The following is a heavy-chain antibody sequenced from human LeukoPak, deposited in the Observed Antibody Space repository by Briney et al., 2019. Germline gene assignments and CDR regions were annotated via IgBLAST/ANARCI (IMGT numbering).Heavy chain of an antibody. J-gene: IGHJ5*02. D-gene: IGHD6-13*01. CDR2: ISAYNGNT. CDR3: ARFVLSSSSWMIGWFDP. V-gene: IGHV1-18*01. CDR1: GYTFTSYG. Sequence: ASVKVSCKDSGYTFTSYGISWVRQAPGQGVEWMGWISAYNGNTNYAQKLQGRVTINTERSTSKDYIEVRRLREGDTAVYYCARFVLSSSSWMIGWFDPWGQGTLVTVSS.